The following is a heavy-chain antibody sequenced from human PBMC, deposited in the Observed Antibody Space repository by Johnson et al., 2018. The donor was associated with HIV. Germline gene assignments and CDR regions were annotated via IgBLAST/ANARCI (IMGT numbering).Heavy chain of an antibody. CDR1: GFTVSSNY. CDR2: IYSGGST. CDR3: ARVGRGLGTEDAFDI. D-gene: IGHD1-14*01. Sequence: VQLVESGGGLVQPGGSLRLSCAASGFTVSSNYMSWVRQAPGKGLEWVSVIYSGGSTYYADSVKGRFTISRDNSKNTLYLQLNSLSAEDTAVYYCARVGRGLGTEDAFDIWGQGTMVTVSS. J-gene: IGHJ3*02. V-gene: IGHV3-66*01.